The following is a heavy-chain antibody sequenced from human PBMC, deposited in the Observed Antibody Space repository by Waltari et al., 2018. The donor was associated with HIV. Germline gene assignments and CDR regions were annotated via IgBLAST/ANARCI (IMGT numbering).Heavy chain of an antibody. CDR3: ARGPGGYDFWSGVYYYYYGLDV. J-gene: IGHJ6*02. CDR2: MNPNTGKA. D-gene: IGHD3-3*01. Sequence: QVQLVQSGAEVKKPGASVKVSCKASGYTFTDYDFNWVRQAPGQGLEWMGWMNPNTGKAGYAKRFQGRVTLTRNTSMNTAYMELNRLRSEDTAVYYCARGPGGYDFWSGVYYYYYGLDVWGQGTTVTVSS. CDR1: GYTFTDYD. V-gene: IGHV1-8*01.